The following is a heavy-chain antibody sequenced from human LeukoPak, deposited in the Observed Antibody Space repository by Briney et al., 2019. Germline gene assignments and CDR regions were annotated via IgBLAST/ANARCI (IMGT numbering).Heavy chain of an antibody. CDR2: VFYSGNT. J-gene: IGHJ5*02. V-gene: IGHV4-38-2*01. CDR1: DYSIRNGYY. D-gene: IGHD2-2*01. CDR3: ARGASGRVVLIPGALFDP. Sequence: SETLSLTCDVSDYSIRNGYYWGWIRQPPGKGLEWIASVFYSGNTYYNPSLRSRVTISVDMSKNQFSLKLDSVTAADTAVYYCARGASGRVVLIPGALFDPWRQGILVTVCS.